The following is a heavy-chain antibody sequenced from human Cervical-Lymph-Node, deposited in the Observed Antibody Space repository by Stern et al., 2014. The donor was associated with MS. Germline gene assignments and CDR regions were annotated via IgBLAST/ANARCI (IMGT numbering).Heavy chain of an antibody. J-gene: IGHJ4*02. CDR3: ARGDDKTSYDY. Sequence: QDQLLQSGAEVKKPGASVKVSCKASGYTFTNTGINWVRLAPGQGPEWMGWVSTYNGNTKYAQKLRGRVTMTTDTSTSTAYMELRSLRSDDTAVYYCARGDDKTSYDYWGQGTLVTVSS. CDR2: VSTYNGNT. V-gene: IGHV1-18*01. D-gene: IGHD1-1*01. CDR1: GYTFTNTG.